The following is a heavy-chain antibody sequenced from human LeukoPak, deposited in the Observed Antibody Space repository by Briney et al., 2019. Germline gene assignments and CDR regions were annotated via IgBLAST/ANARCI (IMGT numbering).Heavy chain of an antibody. Sequence: SETLSLTCTVSGGSISSGGYYWSWIRQHPGKGLEWIGYIYYSGSTYYNPSLKSRLTISVDTSKNQFSLKLSSVTAADTAVYYCARRIRYCRSTSCYNWFDPWGQGTLVTVSS. D-gene: IGHD2-2*01. V-gene: IGHV4-31*03. CDR2: IYYSGST. CDR1: GGSISSGGYY. J-gene: IGHJ5*02. CDR3: ARRIRYCRSTSCYNWFDP.